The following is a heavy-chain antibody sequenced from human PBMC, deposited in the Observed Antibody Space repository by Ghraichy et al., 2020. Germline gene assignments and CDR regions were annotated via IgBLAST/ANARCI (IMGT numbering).Heavy chain of an antibody. CDR2: LYTSGNT. J-gene: IGHJ3*02. CDR1: GGSISDYY. D-gene: IGHD3-10*01. V-gene: IGHV4-4*07. CDR3: ARDFPYYYAHNIYYPFDI. Sequence: SETLSLTCTVSGGSISDYYWSWIRQPAGMGLEWIGRLYTSGNTYYSPSLKSRVTMSLDTSKNQFSLKLSSVTAADTAVYYCARDFPYYYAHNIYYPFDIWGQGTMVTVSS.